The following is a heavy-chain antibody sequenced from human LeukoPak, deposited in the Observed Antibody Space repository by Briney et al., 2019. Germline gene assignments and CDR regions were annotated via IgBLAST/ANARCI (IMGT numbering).Heavy chain of an antibody. V-gene: IGHV3-48*01. D-gene: IGHD5-18*01. CDR2: ISFNSSTI. J-gene: IGHJ4*02. CDR1: GFTFSTYD. Sequence: GGSLRLSCAVSGFTFSTYDFNWVRQAPGKGPQWISYISFNSSTIFYGDSVKGRFTVSRDSAKKSLFLQMNSLSADDTAVYFCSTATYSSGYHYFESWGQGTLVTVSS. CDR3: STATYSSGYHYFES.